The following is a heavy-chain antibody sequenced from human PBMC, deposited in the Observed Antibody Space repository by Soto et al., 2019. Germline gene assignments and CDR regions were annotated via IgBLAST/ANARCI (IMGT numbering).Heavy chain of an antibody. CDR2: INTNTGNP. CDR1: GYTFTSYA. CDR3: ARKPWNCSSTSCYYYYYYMDV. Sequence: ASVKVSCKASGYTFTSYAMNWVRQAPGQGLEWMGWINTNTGNPTYAQGFTGRFVFSLDTSVSTAYLQICSLKAEDTAVYYCARKPWNCSSTSCYYYYYYMDVWGKGTTVTVSS. J-gene: IGHJ6*03. V-gene: IGHV7-4-1*01. D-gene: IGHD2-2*01.